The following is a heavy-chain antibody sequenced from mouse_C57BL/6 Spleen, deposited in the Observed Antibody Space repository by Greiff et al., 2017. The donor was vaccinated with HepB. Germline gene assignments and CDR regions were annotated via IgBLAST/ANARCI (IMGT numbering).Heavy chain of an antibody. CDR1: GYTFTDYE. CDR3: TFSDAAQSWYFDV. Sequence: VQLQHSGAELVRPGASVTLSCKASGYTFTDYEMHWVKQTPVHGLEWIGAIDPETGGTAYNQKFKGKAILTADKSSSTAYMELRSLTSEDSAVYYCTFSDAAQSWYFDVWGTGTTVTVSS. CDR2: IDPETGGT. J-gene: IGHJ1*03. V-gene: IGHV1-15*01.